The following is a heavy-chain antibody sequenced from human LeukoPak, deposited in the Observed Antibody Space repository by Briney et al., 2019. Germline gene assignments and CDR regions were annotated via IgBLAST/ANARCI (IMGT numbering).Heavy chain of an antibody. CDR3: AKARLSTGWAYNDY. CDR1: GFTFTDYA. J-gene: IGHJ4*02. D-gene: IGHD6-19*01. V-gene: IGHV3-23*01. CDR2: IVGGGGTT. Sequence: GGSLRLSCAASGFTFTDYAMSWVRQAPGKGLEWVSAIVGGGGTTFYADSVKGRFTISRDNAKNTVSLQMNFLRAEDTAVYYCAKARLSTGWAYNDYWDQGTLVTVSS.